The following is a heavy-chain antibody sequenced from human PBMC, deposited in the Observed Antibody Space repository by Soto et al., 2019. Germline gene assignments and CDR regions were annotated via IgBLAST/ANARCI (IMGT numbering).Heavy chain of an antibody. CDR2: IYHTGKT. D-gene: IGHD1-7*01. J-gene: IGHJ5*02. Sequence: QVQLQESGPGLVKSSQTLSLTCTVSGGSLVSGGYYWTWIRQHPGRGLEWLGYIYHTGKTYYNPYLESRLPXSXDXXKNQLSLNLRSVTAADTAVYYGAMDGHSYWNYLDPWGQGTLVTVSS. V-gene: IGHV4-31*03. CDR3: AMDGHSYWNYLDP. CDR1: GGSLVSGGYY.